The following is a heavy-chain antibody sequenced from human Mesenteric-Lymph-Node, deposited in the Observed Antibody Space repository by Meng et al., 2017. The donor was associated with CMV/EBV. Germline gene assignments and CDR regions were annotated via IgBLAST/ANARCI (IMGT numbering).Heavy chain of an antibody. V-gene: IGHV2-5*01. CDR3: AHKYYDFWSGYSYYFDY. J-gene: IGHJ4*02. Sequence: SGPTLVKPTQTLTLTCTFSGFSLSTSGVGVGWIRQPPGKALEWLALIYWNDDKRYSPSLKSRLTITKDTSKNQVVLTMTNMDPVDTATYYCAHKYYDFWSGYSYYFDYWGQGTLVTVSS. CDR2: IYWNDDK. CDR1: GFSLSTSGVG. D-gene: IGHD3-3*01.